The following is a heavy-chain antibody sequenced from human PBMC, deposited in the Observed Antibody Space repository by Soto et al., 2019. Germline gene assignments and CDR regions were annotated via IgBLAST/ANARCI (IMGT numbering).Heavy chain of an antibody. CDR3: ARKSSRGYYGWFDP. Sequence: SVKVSCKASGGTFSSYAISWVRQAPGQGLEWMGGIIPIFGTANYAQKFQGRVTITADKSTSTAYMELRSLRSEDTAVYYCARKSSRGYYGWFDPWGQGTLVTVSS. CDR1: GGTFSSYA. D-gene: IGHD3-22*01. CDR2: IIPIFGTA. V-gene: IGHV1-69*06. J-gene: IGHJ5*02.